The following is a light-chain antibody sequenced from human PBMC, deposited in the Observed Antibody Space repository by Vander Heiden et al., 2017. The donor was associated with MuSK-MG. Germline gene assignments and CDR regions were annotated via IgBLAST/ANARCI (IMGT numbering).Light chain of an antibody. CDR2: GAS. CDR1: QSLGSN. J-gene: IGKJ2*01. V-gene: IGKV3-15*01. CDR3: QQYNNWPPYT. Sequence: IVMTQSPATLSVSPGDTATLSCRASQSLGSNLAWYQQKPGQPPRLVMYGASTRATGIPARFSGSGSGTEFTLTISSLQSEDFAVYYCQQYNNWPPYTFGQGTKLEIK.